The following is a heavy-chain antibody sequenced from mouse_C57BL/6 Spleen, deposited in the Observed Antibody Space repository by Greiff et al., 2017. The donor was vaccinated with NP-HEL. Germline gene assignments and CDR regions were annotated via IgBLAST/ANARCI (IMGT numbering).Heavy chain of an antibody. Sequence: VQLKQSGPELVKPGASVKISCKASGYTFTDYYMNWVKQSHGKSLEWIGDINPNNGGTSYNQKFKGKATLTVEKSSSTAYMELRSLTSEDSAVYYCARGGYSNSWFAYWGQGTLVTVSA. J-gene: IGHJ3*01. D-gene: IGHD2-5*01. CDR3: ARGGYSNSWFAY. V-gene: IGHV1-26*01. CDR1: GYTFTDYY. CDR2: INPNNGGT.